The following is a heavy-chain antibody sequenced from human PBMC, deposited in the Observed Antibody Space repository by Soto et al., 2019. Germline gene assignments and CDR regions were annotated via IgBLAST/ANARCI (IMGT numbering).Heavy chain of an antibody. Sequence: QLQLQESGPGLVKPSETLSLTCTVSGGSISSSSYYWGWIRQPPGKGLEWIGSIYYSGSTYYNPSLKSRVTISVDTSKNQFSLKLSSVTAADTAVYYCARTVDSSGTNWFDPWGQGTLVTVSS. CDR3: ARTVDSSGTNWFDP. CDR2: IYYSGST. D-gene: IGHD3-22*01. V-gene: IGHV4-39*01. J-gene: IGHJ5*02. CDR1: GGSISSSSYY.